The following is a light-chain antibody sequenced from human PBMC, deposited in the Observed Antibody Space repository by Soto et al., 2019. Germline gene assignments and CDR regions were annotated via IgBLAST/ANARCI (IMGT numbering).Light chain of an antibody. CDR2: DVT. Sequence: QSARSQPASVSGSPGQSITISCTGTSSDVGGFEYVSWYQHQPGKAPKLIIYDVTKRPSGVSNRFSGSKSGNTASLTISGIQAEDDGYYYCDSITSSSTSVFGTGPKVAVL. CDR3: DSITSSSTSV. V-gene: IGLV2-14*01. J-gene: IGLJ1*01. CDR1: SSDVGGFEY.